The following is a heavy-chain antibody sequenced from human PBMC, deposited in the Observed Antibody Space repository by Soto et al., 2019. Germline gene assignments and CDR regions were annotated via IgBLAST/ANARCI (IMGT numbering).Heavy chain of an antibody. CDR3: AIMRDRGSDGVSYFDY. CDR1: GGTFSSYT. Sequence: GASVKVSCTASGGTFSSYTISWVRQAPGQGPEWMGRIIPILGIANYAQKFQGRVTITADKSTSTAYMELSSLRSEDTAVYYCAIMRDRGSDGVSYFDYWGQGTLVTVSS. D-gene: IGHD2-8*01. J-gene: IGHJ4*02. V-gene: IGHV1-69*02. CDR2: IIPILGIA.